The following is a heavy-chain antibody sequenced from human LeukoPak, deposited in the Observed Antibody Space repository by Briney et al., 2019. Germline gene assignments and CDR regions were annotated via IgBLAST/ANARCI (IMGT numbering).Heavy chain of an antibody. Sequence: ASVKVSCKASGYTFTGYYMHWVRQAPGQGLEWMGWINTNNAGTNYAQKFHGRVTMTRDTFTSTAYMEMSRLTSDDTAVYYCARRVVPTASLVYWGQGTLVTVSS. CDR2: INTNNAGT. J-gene: IGHJ4*02. V-gene: IGHV1-2*02. D-gene: IGHD1-26*01. CDR3: ARRVVPTASLVY. CDR1: GYTFTGYY.